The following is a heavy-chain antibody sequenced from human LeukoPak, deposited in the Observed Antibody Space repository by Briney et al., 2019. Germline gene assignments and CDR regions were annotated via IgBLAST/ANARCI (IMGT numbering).Heavy chain of an antibody. D-gene: IGHD3-22*01. CDR2: IYSGGST. J-gene: IGHJ4*02. V-gene: IGHV3-66*01. CDR3: AKVAYDSYGLYYHDYFDY. CDR1: GFTVSSNY. Sequence: GGSLRLSCAASGFTVSSNYMSWVRQAPGKGLEWVSVIYSGGSTYYADSVKGRFTISRDNSKRTQYLQMNSLRVEDTAVYYCAKVAYDSYGLYYHDYFDYWGQGTLVTVSS.